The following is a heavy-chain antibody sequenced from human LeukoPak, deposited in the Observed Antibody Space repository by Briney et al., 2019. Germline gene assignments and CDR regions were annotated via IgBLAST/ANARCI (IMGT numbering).Heavy chain of an antibody. D-gene: IGHD1-1*01. Sequence: HPGGSLRLSCAASGFTFSSFAMSWVRQAPGKVLEWVTTISGSGGSTYYADSVKGRFTISRDNSKNTLYLQMNSLRAEDTAVYYCAKDSKEIDPFGYSDYWGQGTLVAVSS. CDR3: AKDSKEIDPFGYSDY. V-gene: IGHV3-23*01. CDR2: ISGSGGST. CDR1: GFTFSSFA. J-gene: IGHJ4*02.